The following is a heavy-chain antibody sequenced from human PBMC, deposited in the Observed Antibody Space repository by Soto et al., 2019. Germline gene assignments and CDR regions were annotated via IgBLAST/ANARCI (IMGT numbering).Heavy chain of an antibody. J-gene: IGHJ6*02. CDR3: ASYTMVRGVKAYGMDV. V-gene: IGHV1-3*01. Sequence: ASVKVSCKASGYTFTSYAMHWVRQAPGQRLEWMGWINAGNGNTKYSQKFQGRVTITRDTSASTAYMELSSLRSEDTAVYYCASYTMVRGVKAYGMDVWGQGNTVSVSS. D-gene: IGHD3-10*01. CDR2: INAGNGNT. CDR1: GYTFTSYA.